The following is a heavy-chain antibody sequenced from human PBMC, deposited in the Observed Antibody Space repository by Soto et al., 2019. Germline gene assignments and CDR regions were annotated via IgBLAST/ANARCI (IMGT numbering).Heavy chain of an antibody. V-gene: IGHV1-18*01. D-gene: IGHD4-17*01. Sequence: QVQLVQSGAEVKKPGASVKVSCKASGYTFTSYGISWVRQAPGQGLEWMGWISAYNGNTNYAQKLQGRVTMTTDTSASTADMELRSLISDDTAVYYCARDFPNDYGGNSCFGYWGQGTLVTVSS. CDR3: ARDFPNDYGGNSCFGY. CDR1: GYTFTSYG. J-gene: IGHJ4*02. CDR2: ISAYNGNT.